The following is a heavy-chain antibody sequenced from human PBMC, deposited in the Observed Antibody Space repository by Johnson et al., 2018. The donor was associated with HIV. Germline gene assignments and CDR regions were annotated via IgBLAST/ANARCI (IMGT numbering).Heavy chain of an antibody. CDR3: ATAPYYDFWSGPDAFDI. Sequence: QVQLVESGGGVVQPGRSLRLSCAATGFTFNSYAMHWVRQAPGKGLEWVAVISYDGINKYYVDSVKGRFTISRDNAKNSLYLQMNSLRAEDTAVYYCATAPYYDFWSGPDAFDIWGQGTMVTVSS. CDR2: ISYDGINK. J-gene: IGHJ3*02. D-gene: IGHD3-3*01. V-gene: IGHV3-30-3*01. CDR1: GFTFNSYA.